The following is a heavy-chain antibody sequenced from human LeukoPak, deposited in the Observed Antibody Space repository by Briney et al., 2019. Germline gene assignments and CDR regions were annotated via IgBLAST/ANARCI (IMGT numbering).Heavy chain of an antibody. J-gene: IGHJ4*02. CDR3: ARESAGHLLRGPYDFDY. CDR1: GGSISSGGYY. D-gene: IGHD4-17*01. Sequence: SQTLSLTCTVSGGSISSGGYYWSWIRQHPGKGLEWIGYIYYSGSTYYNPSLKSRVTISVDTSKNQFSLKLSSVTAADTAVYYCARESAGHLLRGPYDFDYWGQGTLVTVSS. V-gene: IGHV4-31*03. CDR2: IYYSGST.